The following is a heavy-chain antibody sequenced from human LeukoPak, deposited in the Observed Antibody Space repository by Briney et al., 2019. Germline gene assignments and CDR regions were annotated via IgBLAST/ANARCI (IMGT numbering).Heavy chain of an antibody. D-gene: IGHD3-10*01. CDR1: GGSISTYY. V-gene: IGHV4-59*01. CDR3: ARDPGERYYSASGSYYNYAGFDS. Sequence: KSSETLSLTCTVSGGSISTYYWSWIRQPPGKGLQWIGYISYTGNTNYNPSLESRVTISVDTSNNQFSLRLSSVTAADTAVYYCARDPGERYYSASGSYYNYAGFDSWGQGTLVTVSS. CDR2: ISYTGNT. J-gene: IGHJ4*02.